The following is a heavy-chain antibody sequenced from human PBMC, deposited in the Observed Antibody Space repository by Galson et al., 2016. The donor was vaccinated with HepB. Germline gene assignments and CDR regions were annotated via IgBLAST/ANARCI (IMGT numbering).Heavy chain of an antibody. CDR1: GFTFSNYA. CDR2: IWYDGSNK. Sequence: SLRLSCAASGFTFSNYAMHWVRQAPGMGLEWVALIWYDGSNKYYADSVKGRFTTSRDNSKYTLYLQMNSLRAEDTAVYFCARPIRPYYYYFVMDVWGQGTTVTVSS. V-gene: IGHV3-33*01. CDR3: ARPIRPYYYYFVMDV. J-gene: IGHJ6*02.